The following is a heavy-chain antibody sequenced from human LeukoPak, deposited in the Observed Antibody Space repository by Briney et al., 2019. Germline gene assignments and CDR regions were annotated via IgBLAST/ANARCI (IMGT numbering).Heavy chain of an antibody. J-gene: IGHJ5*02. CDR2: FDPEDGET. V-gene: IGHV1-24*01. CDR3: ARGNPRDCSSTSCLPGGFDP. Sequence: ASVKVSCKVSGYTLTELSMHWVRQAPGKGLEWMGGFDPEDGETIYAQKFQGRVTMTEDTSTDTAYMELSSLRSEDTAVYYCARGNPRDCSSTSCLPGGFDPWGQGTLVTVSS. D-gene: IGHD2-2*01. CDR1: GYTLTELS.